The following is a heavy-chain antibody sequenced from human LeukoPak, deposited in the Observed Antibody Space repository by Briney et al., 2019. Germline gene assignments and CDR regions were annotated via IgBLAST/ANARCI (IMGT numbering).Heavy chain of an antibody. J-gene: IGHJ4*02. CDR3: ARDHHSSGWYWDFAY. D-gene: IGHD6-19*01. CDR2: IWKAGTIK. Sequence: LGRSLRLSCAPSGLTFSSYGIHSVRQSPGPRRGGVALIWKAGTIKLYAATVRGRFTISRDNSNNTLYLQMNSLRAEDTAVYYCARDHHSSGWYWDFAYWGQGTLVTVSS. CDR1: GLTFSSYG. V-gene: IGHV3-33*01.